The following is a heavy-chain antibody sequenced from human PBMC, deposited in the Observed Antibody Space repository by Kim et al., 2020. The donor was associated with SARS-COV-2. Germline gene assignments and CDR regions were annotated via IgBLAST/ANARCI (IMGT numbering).Heavy chain of an antibody. V-gene: IGHV4-59*01. Sequence: SETLSLTCTVSGGSISSYHWSWIRQPPGKGLEWIGYIYYSGSTNYNPSLKSRVTISVDTSKNQFSLKLSSVTAADTAVYYCARSGIAAAGYFDYWGQGTLVTISS. D-gene: IGHD6-13*01. CDR3: ARSGIAAAGYFDY. CDR2: IYYSGST. J-gene: IGHJ4*02. CDR1: GGSISSYH.